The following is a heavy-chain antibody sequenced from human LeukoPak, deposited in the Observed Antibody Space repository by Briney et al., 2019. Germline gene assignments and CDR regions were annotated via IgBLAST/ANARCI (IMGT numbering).Heavy chain of an antibody. CDR2: IYTSGMT. D-gene: IGHD1-26*01. CDR1: GGSISSDDYY. V-gene: IGHV4-30-4*01. Sequence: SETLSLICTVSGGSISSDDYYWSWLRQPPGKGLEWIRYIYTSGMTYYNPSLKSRVSISVDTSKNQFSLKLSSVTAADTAVYYCARDSARIIDCWGQGTLVTVSS. J-gene: IGHJ4*02. CDR3: ARDSARIIDC.